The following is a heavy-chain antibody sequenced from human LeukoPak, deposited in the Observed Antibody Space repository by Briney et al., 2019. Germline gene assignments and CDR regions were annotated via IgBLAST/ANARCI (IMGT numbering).Heavy chain of an antibody. V-gene: IGHV3-23*01. CDR1: GFTFSSYT. CDR3: AKAMTTVTTSDY. D-gene: IGHD4-17*01. Sequence: GGSLRLSCAASGFTFSSYTMSWVRQAPGKRLEWVSAISGSGGSTYYADSVKGRFTISRDNSKNTLYLQMNSLRAEDTAVYYCAKAMTTVTTSDYWGQGTLVTVSS. CDR2: ISGSGGST. J-gene: IGHJ4*02.